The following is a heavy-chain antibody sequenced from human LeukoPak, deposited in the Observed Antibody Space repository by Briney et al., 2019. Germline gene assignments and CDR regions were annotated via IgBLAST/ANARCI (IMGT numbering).Heavy chain of an antibody. CDR3: SRQVVGNDY. CDR1: GESSFSNYY. D-gene: IGHD3-22*01. CDR2: INHSGYT. V-gene: IGHV4-34*01. Sequence: SETLSLTCAVYGESSFSNYYWCWIRQTPGGPLEWIGEINHSGYTNYNPSLKSRVTLSIDTSKNQFSLRLNSVTAADTAVYYCSRQVVGNDYWGQGTLVTVSS. J-gene: IGHJ4*02.